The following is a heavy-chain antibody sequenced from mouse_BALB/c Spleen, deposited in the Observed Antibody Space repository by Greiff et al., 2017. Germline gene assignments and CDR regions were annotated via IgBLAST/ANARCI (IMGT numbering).Heavy chain of an antibody. CDR2: INPYNDGT. V-gene: IGHV1-14*01. Sequence: EVKLQESGPELVKPGASVKMSCKASGYTFTSYVMHWVKQKPGQGLEWIGYINPYNDGTKYNEKFKGKATLTSDKSSSTAYMELSSLTSEDSAVYYCAREGDGYYDWYFDVWGAGTTVTVSS. CDR3: AREGDGYYDWYFDV. CDR1: GYTFTSYV. D-gene: IGHD2-3*01. J-gene: IGHJ1*01.